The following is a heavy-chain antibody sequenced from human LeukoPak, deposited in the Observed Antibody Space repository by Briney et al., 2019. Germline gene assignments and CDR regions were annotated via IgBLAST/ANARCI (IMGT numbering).Heavy chain of an antibody. CDR2: ISYDGSNK. V-gene: IGHV3-30*04. D-gene: IGHD3-3*01. CDR3: ARDSHPYDFWSGYYMTRYYYYYYMDV. Sequence: GGSLRLSCAASGFTFSSYAMHWVRQAPGKGLEWVAVISYDGSNKYYADSVKGRFTVSRDNSKNTLYLQMNSLRAEDTAVYYCARDSHPYDFWSGYYMTRYYYYYYMDVWGKGTTVTVSS. J-gene: IGHJ6*03. CDR1: GFTFSSYA.